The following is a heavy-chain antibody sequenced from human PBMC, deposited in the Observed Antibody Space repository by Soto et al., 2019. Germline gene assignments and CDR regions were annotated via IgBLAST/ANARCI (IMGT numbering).Heavy chain of an antibody. D-gene: IGHD6-19*01. V-gene: IGHV1-3*05. CDR2: INAGNGNT. Sequence: QVQLVQSGAEEKKPGASVKVSCKASGYTFTSYAMHWVRQAPGQRLEWMGWINAGNGNTKYSHKFQGRVTITKDTSASTAYMELSSLRSEDTAVYYCARVGGWYVPDYWGQGTLVTVSS. CDR3: ARVGGWYVPDY. CDR1: GYTFTSYA. J-gene: IGHJ4*02.